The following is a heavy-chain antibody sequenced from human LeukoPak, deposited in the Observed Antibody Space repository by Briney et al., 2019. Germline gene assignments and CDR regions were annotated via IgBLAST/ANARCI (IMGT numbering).Heavy chain of an antibody. CDR2: IYYSGSS. Sequence: PSETLSLTCTVSGGSISSSSYYWGWIRQPPGKGLEWIGSIYYSGSSNYNPSLKSRVTTSVDTSKNQFSLKLTSVTAADTAVYYCARRLRQNLFDPWGQGTLVTVSS. D-gene: IGHD4-17*01. J-gene: IGHJ5*02. CDR3: ARRLRQNLFDP. V-gene: IGHV4-39*07. CDR1: GGSISSSSYY.